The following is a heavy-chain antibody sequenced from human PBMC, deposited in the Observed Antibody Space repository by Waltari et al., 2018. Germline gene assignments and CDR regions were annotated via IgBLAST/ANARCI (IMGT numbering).Heavy chain of an antibody. V-gene: IGHV3-23*04. CDR2: ISGSGGSR. CDR1: GFTFSSYA. J-gene: IGHJ4*02. Sequence: EVQLVESGGGLVQPGGSLRLSCAASGFTFSSYAMSWVRQAPGKGLEWVSAISGSGGSRYYADAGKGRFTSSRDNSKNTLYLQMNSLRAEDTAVYYCAKNPEEEYYFDYWGQGTLVTVSS. CDR3: AKNPEEEYYFDY.